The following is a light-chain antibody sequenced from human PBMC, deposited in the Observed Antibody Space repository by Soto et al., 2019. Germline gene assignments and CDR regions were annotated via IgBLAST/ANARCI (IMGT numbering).Light chain of an antibody. V-gene: IGLV1-40*01. CDR3: QSYDSSLSGVV. Sequence: QSVLTQPASVSGAPEPRVTISCTGSSSNIGARYDVHWYQQLPGTAPKLLIYDDINRPSGVPDRFSGSKSGTSASLAITGLQAEDEAEYYCQSYDSSLSGVVFGGGTKLTVL. CDR1: SSNIGARYD. J-gene: IGLJ2*01. CDR2: DDI.